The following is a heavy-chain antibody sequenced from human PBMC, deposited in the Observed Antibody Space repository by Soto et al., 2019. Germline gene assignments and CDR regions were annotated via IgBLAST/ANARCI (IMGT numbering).Heavy chain of an antibody. J-gene: IGHJ4*02. V-gene: IGHV3-15*07. CDR3: TTDLWGVAVACTFPRH. CDR2: IKSKTDGGTT. D-gene: IGHD6-19*01. CDR1: SVSNAW. Sequence: SVSNAWMNWVRQAPGKGLEWVGRIKSKTDGGTTDYAAPVKGRFTISRDDSKNTLYLQMNSLKTEDTAVYYCTTDLWGVAVACTFPRHWGQGTLVTVSS.